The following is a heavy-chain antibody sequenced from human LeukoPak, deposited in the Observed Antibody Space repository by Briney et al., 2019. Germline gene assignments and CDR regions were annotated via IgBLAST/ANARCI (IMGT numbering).Heavy chain of an antibody. J-gene: IGHJ4*02. D-gene: IGHD3-10*01. Sequence: GESLKISCKGSGYSFTSYWIGWVRQMPGKGLEWMGIIYPGDSDTRYSPSFQGQVTISADKSISTAYLQWSSLKASDTAMYYCARIAGDRFGELPLYYFDYWGQGTLVTVSS. CDR3: ARIAGDRFGELPLYYFDY. CDR1: GYSFTSYW. CDR2: IYPGDSDT. V-gene: IGHV5-51*01.